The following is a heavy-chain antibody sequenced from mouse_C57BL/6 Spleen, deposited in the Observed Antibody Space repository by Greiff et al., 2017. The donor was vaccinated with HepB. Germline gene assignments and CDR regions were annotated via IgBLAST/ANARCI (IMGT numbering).Heavy chain of an antibody. CDR3: ARGDYDDPYYAMDY. CDR2: IYPGSGST. V-gene: IGHV1-55*01. Sequence: QVQLQQPGAELVKPGASVKMSCKASGYTFTSYWITWVKQRPGQGLEWIGDIYPGSGSTNYNEKFKSKATLTVDTSSSTAYMQLSSLTSEDSAVYYCARGDYDDPYYAMDYWGQGTSVTVSS. J-gene: IGHJ4*01. D-gene: IGHD2-4*01. CDR1: GYTFTSYW.